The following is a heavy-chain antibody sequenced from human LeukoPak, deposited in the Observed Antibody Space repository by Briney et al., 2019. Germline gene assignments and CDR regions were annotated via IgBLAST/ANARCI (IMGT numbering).Heavy chain of an antibody. D-gene: IGHD3-10*01. CDR1: GFTFDDYA. CDR3: ARVNYGIDP. J-gene: IGHJ5*02. CDR2: ISGDGGST. V-gene: IGHV3-43*02. Sequence: PGGSLRLSCAASGFTFDDYAMHWVRQAPGKGLEWVSLISGDGGSTYYADSVKGRFTISRDNSKNSLYLQMNSLRSEDTAVYYCARVNYGIDPWGQGTLVTVSS.